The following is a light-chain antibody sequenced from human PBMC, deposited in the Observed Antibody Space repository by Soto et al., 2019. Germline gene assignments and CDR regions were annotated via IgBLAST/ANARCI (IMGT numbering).Light chain of an antibody. CDR3: QQYYTTPLT. Sequence: DIVLTQSPDSLDVSLGVRATIKCKSSQSVLSSSINKNYLAWYQQTPGQPPMLLLSWASTRESGVPARFSCSWSGTDFALDIRCLLSADVGVYYCQQYYTTPLTFGGGTKMEIK. V-gene: IGKV4-1*01. J-gene: IGKJ4*01. CDR1: QSVLSSSINKNY. CDR2: WAS.